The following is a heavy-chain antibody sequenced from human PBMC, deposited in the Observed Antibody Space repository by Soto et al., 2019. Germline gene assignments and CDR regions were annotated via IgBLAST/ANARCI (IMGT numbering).Heavy chain of an antibody. V-gene: IGHV3-48*03. Sequence: EVQLVESGGGLVQPGGSLRLSCAASGFTFSSYEMNWVRQAPGKGLEWVSYISSSGSTIYYADSVKGRFTISRDNAKNSLYLQMNSLRAEDTAVYHCARASPPYFDYWGQGTLVTVSS. CDR1: GFTFSSYE. CDR2: ISSSGSTI. J-gene: IGHJ4*02. CDR3: ARASPPYFDY.